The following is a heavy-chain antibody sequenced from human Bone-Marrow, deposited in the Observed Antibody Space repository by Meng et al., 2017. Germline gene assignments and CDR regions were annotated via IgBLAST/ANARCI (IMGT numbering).Heavy chain of an antibody. CDR3: ARVSRKSFDFWSGYLTY. Sequence: ASVKVSCKASGYTFTSYYMHRVRQAPGQGLEWMGIINPSGGSTSYAQKFQGRVTMTRDTSTSTVYMELSSLRSEDTAVYYCARVSRKSFDFWSGYLTYWGQGTLVTVSS. D-gene: IGHD3-3*01. CDR1: GYTFTSYY. J-gene: IGHJ4*02. V-gene: IGHV1-46*01. CDR2: INPSGGST.